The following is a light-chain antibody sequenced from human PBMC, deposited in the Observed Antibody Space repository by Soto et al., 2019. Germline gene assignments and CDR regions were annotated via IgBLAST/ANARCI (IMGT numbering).Light chain of an antibody. V-gene: IGLV2-14*01. J-gene: IGLJ1*01. CDR1: SSDVGGYNY. CDR3: SSYTSSTFYV. CDR2: EVS. Sequence: QSVRTQPASVSVSPGQSITISCTGTSSDVGGYNYVSWYQQHPGKAPKLMIYEVSNRPSGVSNRSSGSKSGNTASLTISGLQAEDEADYYCSSYTSSTFYVFGTGTKVTVL.